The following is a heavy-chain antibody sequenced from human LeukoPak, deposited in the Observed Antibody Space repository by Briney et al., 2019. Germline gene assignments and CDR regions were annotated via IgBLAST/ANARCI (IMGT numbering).Heavy chain of an antibody. CDR3: ARGDYGDYGWYYMDV. CDR1: GGSISSYY. Sequence: SETLSLTCTVSGGSISSYYWSWIRQPPGKGLEWIGSIYYSGSTYYNPSLKSRVTISVDTSKNQFSLKLSSVTAADTAVYYCARGDYGDYGWYYMDVWGKGTTVTVSS. V-gene: IGHV4-59*12. CDR2: IYYSGST. D-gene: IGHD4-17*01. J-gene: IGHJ6*03.